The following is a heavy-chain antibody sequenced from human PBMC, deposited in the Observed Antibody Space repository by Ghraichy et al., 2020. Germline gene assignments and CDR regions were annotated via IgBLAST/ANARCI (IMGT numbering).Heavy chain of an antibody. V-gene: IGHV2-5*01. CDR2: IYWNDDK. CDR3: AHRARLYYFDY. D-gene: IGHD6-25*01. CDR1: GFSLSTSGVG. J-gene: IGHJ4*02. Sequence: SRPTLVKPTQTLTLTCTFSGFSLSTSGVGVGWIRQPPGKALEWLAVIYWNDDKGYSPSLRSRLTITKDTSKNHVVLTMTNMDPVDTATYYCAHRARLYYFDYWGQGTLVTVSS.